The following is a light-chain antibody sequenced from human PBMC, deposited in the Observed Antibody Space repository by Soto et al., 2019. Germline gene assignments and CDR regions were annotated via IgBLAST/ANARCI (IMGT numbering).Light chain of an antibody. CDR1: SSDVGGYNY. CDR2: DVS. CDR3: CSYTTSNTRQIV. V-gene: IGLV2-14*01. J-gene: IGLJ1*01. Sequence: SVLSQAAYVSRSPGQSIPITCTGTSSDVGGYNYVSWYQQHPGKAPKFMIYDVSNRPSGVSNRFSGSKSGNTASLTISGLQAEDEADYYCCSYTTSNTRQIVFGTGTKVTVL.